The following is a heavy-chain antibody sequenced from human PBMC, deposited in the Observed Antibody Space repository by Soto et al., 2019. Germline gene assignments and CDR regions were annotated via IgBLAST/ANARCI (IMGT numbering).Heavy chain of an antibody. Sequence: QVQLVESGGGVVQTRRSLRLSCAASGFTFNNYGMHWVRQAPGKGLAWVSIISQDGSNKYYANSVMGRFTISRDNSKNTLYLQMNSLRDEDTAVYYCAKDLRGERRGYHYGGDYWGQGTLVTVSS. V-gene: IGHV3-30*18. D-gene: IGHD3-10*01. CDR2: ISQDGSNK. CDR3: AKDLRGERRGYHYGGDY. J-gene: IGHJ4*02. CDR1: GFTFNNYG.